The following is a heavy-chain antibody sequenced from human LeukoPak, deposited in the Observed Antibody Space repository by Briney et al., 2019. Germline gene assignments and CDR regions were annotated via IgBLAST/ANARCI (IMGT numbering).Heavy chain of an antibody. D-gene: IGHD6-13*01. CDR3: ARAGIPYFYYYIDV. CDR1: GYTFTSYA. J-gene: IGHJ6*03. Sequence: ASVKVSCKASGYTFTSYAMNWVRQASGQGLEWMGWINTNTGNPTYAQGFTGRFVFSLDSSVSTAYLQISSLKAADTAVYYCARAGIPYFYYYIDVWGKGTTVTVSS. V-gene: IGHV7-4-1*02. CDR2: INTNTGNP.